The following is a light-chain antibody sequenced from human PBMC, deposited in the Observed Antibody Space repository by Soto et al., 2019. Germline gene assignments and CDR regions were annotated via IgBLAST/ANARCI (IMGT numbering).Light chain of an antibody. CDR3: QVWDSSTAVV. V-gene: IGLV3-9*01. J-gene: IGLJ2*01. CDR1: NIGSKN. CDR2: RDS. Sequence: SYELTQPLSVSVALGQTARITCGGNNIGSKNVHWYQQKPGQALVLVIYRDSNRPSGIPERFSGSNSGNTATLTISRAQAGDEADYYCQVWDSSTAVVFGGGTKLTVL.